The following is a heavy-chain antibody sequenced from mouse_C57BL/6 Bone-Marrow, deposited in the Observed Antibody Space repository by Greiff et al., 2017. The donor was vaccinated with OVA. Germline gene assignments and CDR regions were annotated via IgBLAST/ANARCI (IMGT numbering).Heavy chain of an antibody. CDR2: IDPSDSYT. D-gene: IGHD2-5*01. V-gene: IGHV1-50*01. Sequence: QVQLQQPGAELVKPGASVKLSCKASGYTFTSYWMQWVKQRPGQGLEWIGEIDPSDSYTNYNQKFKGKATLTVDTSSSTAYMQLSSLTSEDSAVYYCARRSLYSNYAWFAYWGQGTLVTVSA. J-gene: IGHJ3*01. CDR3: ARRSLYSNYAWFAY. CDR1: GYTFTSYW.